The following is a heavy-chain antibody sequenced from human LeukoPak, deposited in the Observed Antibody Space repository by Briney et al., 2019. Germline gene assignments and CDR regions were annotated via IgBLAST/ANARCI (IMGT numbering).Heavy chain of an antibody. CDR2: INPNSGGT. J-gene: IGHJ4*02. CDR3: ARETQDTGFDY. Sequence: ASVKVSCKASGYTFTGYYMHWVRQAPGQGLEWMGWINPNSGGTNYAQKFQGRVTMTRDTSISTAYMELSRLRSDDTAVYYCARETQDTGFDYWAQETLVTVSS. D-gene: IGHD3-10*01. V-gene: IGHV1-2*02. CDR1: GYTFTGYY.